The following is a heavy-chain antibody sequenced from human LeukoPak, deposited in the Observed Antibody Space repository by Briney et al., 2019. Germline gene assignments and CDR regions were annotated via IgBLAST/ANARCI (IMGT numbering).Heavy chain of an antibody. D-gene: IGHD1-26*01. CDR2: IYYSGST. Sequence: SETLSLTCTVSGGSISSYYWSWIRQPPGKGLEWIGYIYYSGSTNYNPSLKSRVTISVDTSKNQFSLKLSSVTAADTAVYYCARTPPGSYFGDAFDIWGQGTMVTVSS. CDR3: ARTPPGSYFGDAFDI. J-gene: IGHJ3*02. CDR1: GGSISSYY. V-gene: IGHV4-59*01.